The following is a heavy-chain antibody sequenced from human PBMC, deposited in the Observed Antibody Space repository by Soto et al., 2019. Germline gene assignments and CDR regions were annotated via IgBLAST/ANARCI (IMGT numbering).Heavy chain of an antibody. Sequence: GGSLRLSCAASGFTFSSYAMSWVRQAPGKGLEWVSAISGSGGSTYYADSVKGRFTISRDNSKNTLYLQMNSLRAEDTAVYYCAKVRAAFSSSSSFDYWGQGTLVTVSS. J-gene: IGHJ4*02. V-gene: IGHV3-23*01. CDR3: AKVRAAFSSSSSFDY. CDR2: ISGSGGST. CDR1: GFTFSSYA. D-gene: IGHD6-6*01.